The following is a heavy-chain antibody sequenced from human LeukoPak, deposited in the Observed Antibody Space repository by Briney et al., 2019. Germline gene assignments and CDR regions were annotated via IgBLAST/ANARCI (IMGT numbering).Heavy chain of an antibody. J-gene: IGHJ4*02. Sequence: PSETLSLTCAVYGGSFSGYYWSRIRQPPGKGLEWIREINHSGSTNYNPSLKSRVTISVDTSKNQFSLKLSSVTAADTAVYYCARGVTHLDYGGNSFDYWGQGTLVTVSS. D-gene: IGHD4-23*01. CDR1: GGSFSGYY. V-gene: IGHV4-34*01. CDR2: INHSGST. CDR3: ARGVTHLDYGGNSFDY.